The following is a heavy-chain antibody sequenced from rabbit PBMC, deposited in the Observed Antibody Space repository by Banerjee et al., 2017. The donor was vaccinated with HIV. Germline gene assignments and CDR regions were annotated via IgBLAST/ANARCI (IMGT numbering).Heavy chain of an antibody. CDR1: GFSFSSSYY. D-gene: IGHD6-1*01. CDR2: ISAGSSGNT. Sequence: QSLEESGGDLVKPGASLTLTCTASGFSFSSSYYMCWVRQAPGKGLEWIACISAGSSGNTYYATWAKGRFTISKTSSTTVTLQMTSLTAADTATYFCARLSTYDYTNYAYAMGYFNLWGPGTLVTDS. V-gene: IGHV1S40*01. CDR3: ARLSTYDYTNYAYAMGYFNL. J-gene: IGHJ4*01.